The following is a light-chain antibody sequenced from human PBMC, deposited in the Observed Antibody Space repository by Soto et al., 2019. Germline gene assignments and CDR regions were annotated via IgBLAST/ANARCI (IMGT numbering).Light chain of an antibody. Sequence: QSVLTQPASVSGSPGQSITISCTGTSSDVGTYNYVSWYQQHPGKAPKLMIYEVTSRPSGVSNRFSGSKSGNTASLIISGLQADDEADYYCSSYTTTNTLVVFGTGTKLTVL. V-gene: IGLV2-14*01. J-gene: IGLJ1*01. CDR2: EVT. CDR3: SSYTTTNTLVV. CDR1: SSDVGTYNY.